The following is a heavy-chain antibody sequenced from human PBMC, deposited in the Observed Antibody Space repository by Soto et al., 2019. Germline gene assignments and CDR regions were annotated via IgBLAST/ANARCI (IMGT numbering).Heavy chain of an antibody. Sequence: SVKVSCKASGGTFSSYAISWVRQAPGQGLEWMGGIIPIFGTANYAQKFQCRVTITADESTSTAYMELSSLRSEDTAVYYCARGQMATIRGYYYYYYGMDVWGQGTTATVSS. J-gene: IGHJ6*02. CDR2: IIPIFGTA. D-gene: IGHD5-12*01. V-gene: IGHV1-69*13. CDR3: ARGQMATIRGYYYYYYGMDV. CDR1: GGTFSSYA.